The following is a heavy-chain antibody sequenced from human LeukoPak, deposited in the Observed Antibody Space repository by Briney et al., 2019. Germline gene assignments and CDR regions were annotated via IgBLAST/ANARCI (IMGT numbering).Heavy chain of an antibody. CDR1: GYTFTSYC. Sequence: GASVKVSCKASGYTFTSYCMHWVRQAPGQGLEWMGGIIPIFGTANYAQKFQGRVTITADKSTSTAYMELSSLRSEDTAVYYCARSESSGYYSLFDYWGQGTLVTVSP. J-gene: IGHJ4*02. D-gene: IGHD3-22*01. CDR3: ARSESSGYYSLFDY. CDR2: IIPIFGTA. V-gene: IGHV1-69*06.